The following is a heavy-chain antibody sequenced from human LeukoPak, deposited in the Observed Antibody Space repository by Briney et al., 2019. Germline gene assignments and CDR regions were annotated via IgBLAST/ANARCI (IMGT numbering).Heavy chain of an antibody. J-gene: IGHJ4*02. CDR1: GYSFTSYW. CDR2: IYPGDSDT. Sequence: GESLKISCKGSGYSFTSYWIGWVRQMPGKDLEWMGIIYPGDSDTRYSPSFQGQVTISADKSISTSYLQWSSLKASDTAMYYCARHRLFSGIDYWGQGTLVTVSS. V-gene: IGHV5-51*01. D-gene: IGHD1-26*01. CDR3: ARHRLFSGIDY.